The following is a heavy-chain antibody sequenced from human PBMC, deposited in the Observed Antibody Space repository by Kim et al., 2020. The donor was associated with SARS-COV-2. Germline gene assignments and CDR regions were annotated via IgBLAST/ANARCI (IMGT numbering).Heavy chain of an antibody. Sequence: SETLSLTCAVYGGSFSGYYWSWIRQPPGKGLEWIGEINHSGSTNYNPSLKSRVTISVDTSKNQFSLKLSSVTAADTAVYYCAGGRYSSSWYGVRGWFDPWGQGTLVTVSS. D-gene: IGHD6-13*01. CDR3: AGGRYSSSWYGVRGWFDP. V-gene: IGHV4-34*01. CDR1: GGSFSGYY. J-gene: IGHJ5*02. CDR2: INHSGST.